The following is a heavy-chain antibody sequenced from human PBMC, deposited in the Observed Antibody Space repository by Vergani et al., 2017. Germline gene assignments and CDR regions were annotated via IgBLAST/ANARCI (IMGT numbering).Heavy chain of an antibody. Sequence: EVQLLESGGGLVQPGGSLRLSCAASGFTFSSYAMSWVRQAPGKGLEWVSASSGSGGSTYYADSVKGRFTISRDNSKNTLYLQMNSLRAEDTAVYYCARVDSGSDYYEDMSDFWGQGTMVTVSS. D-gene: IGHD5-12*01. CDR2: SSGSGGST. V-gene: IGHV3-23*01. CDR1: GFTFSSYA. CDR3: ARVDSGSDYYEDMSDF. J-gene: IGHJ4*02.